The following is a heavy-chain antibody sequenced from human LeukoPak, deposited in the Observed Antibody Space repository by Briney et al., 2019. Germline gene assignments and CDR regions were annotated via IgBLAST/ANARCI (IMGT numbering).Heavy chain of an antibody. Sequence: GGSLTLSCAVSGFTFRMTWVRQVPGKGLQWVANITQDGREKYYMDSMKGRLNISRDNTENSVFLQLTSLRPEDTGIYFCAKGRDYGDYWGQGTLVAVSS. CDR3: AKGRDYGDY. J-gene: IGHJ4*02. CDR2: ITQDGREK. CDR1: GFTFR. V-gene: IGHV3-7*01.